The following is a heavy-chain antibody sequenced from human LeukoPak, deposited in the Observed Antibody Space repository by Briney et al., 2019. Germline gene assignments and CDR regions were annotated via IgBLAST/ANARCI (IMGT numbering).Heavy chain of an antibody. CDR1: GFTFSRFW. Sequence: QPGGSLRLSCAASGFTFSRFWMSWVRQAPGKGLEWVANINQDGSEEYYVDSVKGRFTISRDNAKNSVYLQMNSLRAEDTAVYYCARDTTRGGDFDYWGQGTLVTVSS. J-gene: IGHJ4*02. CDR2: INQDGSEE. V-gene: IGHV3-7*01. CDR3: ARDTTRGGDFDY. D-gene: IGHD2-21*01.